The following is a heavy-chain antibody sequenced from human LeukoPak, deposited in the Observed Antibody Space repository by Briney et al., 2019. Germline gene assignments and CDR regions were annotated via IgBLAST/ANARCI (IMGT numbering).Heavy chain of an antibody. CDR3: ARLTGDLSFDY. CDR2: IIPILGIA. V-gene: IGHV1-69*02. J-gene: IGHJ4*02. CDR1: GYTFTGYY. D-gene: IGHD7-27*01. Sequence: GASVKVSCKASGYTFTGYYMHWVRQAPGQGLEWMGRIIPILGIANYAQKFQGRVTITADKSTSTAYMELSSLRSEDTAVYYCARLTGDLSFDYWGQGTLVTVSS.